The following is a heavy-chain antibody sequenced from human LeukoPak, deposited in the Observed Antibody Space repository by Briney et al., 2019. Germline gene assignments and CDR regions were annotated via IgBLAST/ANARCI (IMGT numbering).Heavy chain of an antibody. V-gene: IGHV3-21*01. CDR3: AREVDGSSDY. D-gene: IGHD3-10*01. J-gene: IGHJ4*02. Sequence: GGSLRLSCTASGFTFSHYTINWVRQAPGKGLECVSSISSTSSYISYADSVKGRFTISRDDAKNSVYLQMNSLRVEDTAVYYCAREVDGSSDYWGQGTLVTVSS. CDR1: GFTFSHYT. CDR2: ISSTSSYI.